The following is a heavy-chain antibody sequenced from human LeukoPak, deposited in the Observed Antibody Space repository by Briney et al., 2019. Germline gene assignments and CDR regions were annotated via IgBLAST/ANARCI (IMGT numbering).Heavy chain of an antibody. CDR1: GGSISSSSYY. CDR3: ARAIAAAGTRYFQH. V-gene: IGHV4-61*05. J-gene: IGHJ1*01. D-gene: IGHD6-13*01. Sequence: SETLSLTCTVSGGSISSSSYYWGWIRQPPGKGLEWIGYIYYSGSTNYNPSLKSRVTISVDTSKSQFSLKLSSVTAADTAVYYCARAIAAAGTRYFQHWGQGTLVTVSS. CDR2: IYYSGST.